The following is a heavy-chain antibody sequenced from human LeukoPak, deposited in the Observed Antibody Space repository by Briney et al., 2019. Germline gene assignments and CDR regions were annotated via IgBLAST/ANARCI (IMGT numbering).Heavy chain of an antibody. D-gene: IGHD5-12*01. CDR2: ISGSDGST. V-gene: IGHV3-23*01. J-gene: IGHJ4*02. Sequence: GGSLRLSCAASGITFSTYAMSWVRQAPGKRLEWVSGISGSDGSTHYADSVKGRFTISRDNSKNTLFLQMDSLRAEDTAVYYCAKEDSGYDSFDYWGQGTLVTVSS. CDR1: GITFSTYA. CDR3: AKEDSGYDSFDY.